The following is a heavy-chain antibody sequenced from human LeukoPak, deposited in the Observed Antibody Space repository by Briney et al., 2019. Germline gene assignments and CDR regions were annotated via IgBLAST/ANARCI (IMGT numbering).Heavy chain of an antibody. D-gene: IGHD4-17*01. CDR3: ARVDTVNYYYYMDV. CDR1: GYTFTNYG. Sequence: ASDKVSCKASGYTFTNYGLRWVRQAPGHGLDGMGWISTFNGHTNYAQSRQDRVTMTTDTATSTVYMELSSLTLDDTAVYYCARVDTVNYYYYMDVWGKGTPVTVSS. J-gene: IGHJ6*03. V-gene: IGHV1-18*01. CDR2: ISTFNGHT.